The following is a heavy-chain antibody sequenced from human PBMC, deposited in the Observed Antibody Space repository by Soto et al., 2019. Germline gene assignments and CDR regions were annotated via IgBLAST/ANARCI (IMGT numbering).Heavy chain of an antibody. CDR1: GFSLMTDGVG. Sequence: QITLKESGPTLVKPTQTLTLTCTVSGFSLMTDGVGVGWFRQPPGKALEWLALIYRDDDKRYRPSLNSRVTVXXDXNXIQVVLTMTSMDPVDTATYYCAHTVARGAYWETFNYWGQGTLVTVSS. CDR2: IYRDDDK. V-gene: IGHV2-5*02. J-gene: IGHJ4*02. D-gene: IGHD1-26*01. CDR3: AHTVARGAYWETFNY.